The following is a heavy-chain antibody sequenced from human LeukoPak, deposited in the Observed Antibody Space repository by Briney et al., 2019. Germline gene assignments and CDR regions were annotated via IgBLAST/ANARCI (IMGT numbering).Heavy chain of an antibody. CDR3: ARVGHYGSGSYDY. D-gene: IGHD3-10*01. CDR1: GGSISSYY. CDR2: IYYSGST. V-gene: IGHV4-59*08. J-gene: IGHJ4*02. Sequence: SETLSLTCTVSGGSISSYYWSWIRQPPGKGLEWIGYIYYSGSTYYNPSLKSRVTVSVDTSKNQFSLKLSSVTAADTAVYYCARVGHYGSGSYDYWGQGTLVTVSS.